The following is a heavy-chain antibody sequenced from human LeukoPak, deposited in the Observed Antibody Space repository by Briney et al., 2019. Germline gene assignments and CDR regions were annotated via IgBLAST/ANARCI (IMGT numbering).Heavy chain of an antibody. CDR1: GFTFRSYG. Sequence: GGSLRLSCAASGFTFRSYGMHWVRQAPGKGPEWVAVIWYDGSKKYYADSVKGRFTISRDNSKNTRYLQMNSLRAEDTAVYYCARGLGGNSAAFDIWGQGTMVTVSS. D-gene: IGHD4-23*01. CDR2: IWYDGSKK. CDR3: ARGLGGNSAAFDI. V-gene: IGHV3-33*01. J-gene: IGHJ3*02.